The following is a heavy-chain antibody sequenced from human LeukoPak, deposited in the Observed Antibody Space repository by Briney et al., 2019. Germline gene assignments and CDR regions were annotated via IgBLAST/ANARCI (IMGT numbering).Heavy chain of an antibody. CDR1: GFTFSSYW. Sequence: GGSLRLSCAASGFTFSSYWMSWVRQARGKGLEWVSNIKQDGSEKYYVDSVKGRFTISRDNAKNSLYLQMNSLRAEDTAVYYCAREYYDSSGYSGSPYYFDYWGQGTLVTVSS. V-gene: IGHV3-7*01. D-gene: IGHD3-22*01. CDR3: AREYYDSSGYSGSPYYFDY. CDR2: IKQDGSEK. J-gene: IGHJ4*02.